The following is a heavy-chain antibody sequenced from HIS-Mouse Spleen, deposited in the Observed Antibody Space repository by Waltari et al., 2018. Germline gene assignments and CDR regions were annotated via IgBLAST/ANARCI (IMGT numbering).Heavy chain of an antibody. CDR2: INHSGST. J-gene: IGHJ2*01. D-gene: IGHD6-13*01. V-gene: IGHV4-34*01. CDR1: GGSCSGYY. CDR3: AREIPYSSSWYDWYFDL. Sequence: QVQLQQWGAGLLKPSETLSLTCAVYGGSCSGYYWSWLRQPPGKGLEWIGEINHSGSTNYNPSLKSRVTISVDTSKNQFSLKLSSVTAADTAVYYCAREIPYSSSWYDWYFDLWGRGTLVTVSS.